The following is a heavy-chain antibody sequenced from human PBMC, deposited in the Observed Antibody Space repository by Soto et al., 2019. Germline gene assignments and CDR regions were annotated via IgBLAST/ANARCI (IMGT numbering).Heavy chain of an antibody. Sequence: ASVKVSCKASRSPFPSCGMSWVRQAPEQGLEWMGWISAYNGNTNYAQKLQGRVTMARDTSTSTVYVELSRLTSEETAVYYCARGGPDLATIGSFDYWGQGTLVTVSS. CDR3: ARGGPDLATIGSFDY. CDR2: ISAYNGNT. V-gene: IGHV1-18*01. D-gene: IGHD3-16*01. CDR1: RSPFPSCG. J-gene: IGHJ4*02.